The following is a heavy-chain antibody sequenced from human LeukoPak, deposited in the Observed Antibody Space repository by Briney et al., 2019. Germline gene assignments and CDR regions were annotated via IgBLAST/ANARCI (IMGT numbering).Heavy chain of an antibody. J-gene: IGHJ4*02. CDR3: ARGIADPYSFDS. CDR2: IYSTGST. V-gene: IGHV4-4*07. CDR1: GGSINFYY. D-gene: IGHD6-13*01. Sequence: SETLSLTCTVSGGSINFYYWSWIRQPAGKGLEWIGRIYSTGSTNYSPSLKSRVTMSVDKSENQFSLSLSSVTAADTAVYYCARGIADPYSFDSWGQGTLVTVSS.